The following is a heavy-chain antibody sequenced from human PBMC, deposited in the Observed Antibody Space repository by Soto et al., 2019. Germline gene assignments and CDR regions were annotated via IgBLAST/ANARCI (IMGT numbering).Heavy chain of an antibody. Sequence: QVQLVQSGAEVKKPGASVKVSCKASGYTYTSYDINWVRQATGQGLEWMGWMNPNSGNTGYAQKFQGRVTMTRNTSIITAYMELSSLRSEDTAVYYCARDYDFWSGYSNWFDPWGQGTLVTVSS. D-gene: IGHD3-3*01. CDR1: GYTYTSYD. CDR2: MNPNSGNT. V-gene: IGHV1-8*01. CDR3: ARDYDFWSGYSNWFDP. J-gene: IGHJ5*02.